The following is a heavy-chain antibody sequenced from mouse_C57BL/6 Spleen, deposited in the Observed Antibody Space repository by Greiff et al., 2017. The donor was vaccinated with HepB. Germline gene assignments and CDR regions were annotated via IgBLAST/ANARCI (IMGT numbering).Heavy chain of an antibody. V-gene: IGHV7-3*01. J-gene: IGHJ2*01. CDR2: IRNKANGYTT. CDR1: GFTFTDYY. Sequence: EVQLVESGGGLVQPGGSLSLSCAASGFTFTDYYMSWVRQPPGKALEWLGFIRNKANGYTTEYSATVKGRFTISRDNSQIILYLQMNALRAEDSATYYCAIYIGSNYSYFDYWGQGTTLTVSS. D-gene: IGHD2-5*01. CDR3: AIYIGSNYSYFDY.